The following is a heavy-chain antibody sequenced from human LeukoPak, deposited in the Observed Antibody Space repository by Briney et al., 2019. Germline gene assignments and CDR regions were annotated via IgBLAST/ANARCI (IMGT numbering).Heavy chain of an antibody. Sequence: GGSLRLSCAASGFSVSSNYVTWLRQPPGKGLEWVSVIYSDGSTYYADSVKGRFTISRDNSKNTLYLQMNSLRVEDTAVYYCTDAVAGWGQGTLVTVSS. CDR1: GFSVSSNY. D-gene: IGHD4-23*01. CDR3: TDAVAG. V-gene: IGHV3-53*05. J-gene: IGHJ4*02. CDR2: IYSDGST.